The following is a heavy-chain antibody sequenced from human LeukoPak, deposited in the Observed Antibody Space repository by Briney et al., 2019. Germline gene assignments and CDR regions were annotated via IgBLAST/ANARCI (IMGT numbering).Heavy chain of an antibody. D-gene: IGHD2-15*01. CDR2: ISDSSTTI. J-gene: IGHJ4*02. Sequence: GGSLRLSCAAPGFTFSTYRMNWVRQAPGKGLEWISYISDSSTTIYYAASVKGRFTISRDNAKNSLYLQMNSLGDEDTAVYYCARGGWSRPFDFWGQGTLVTVSS. V-gene: IGHV3-48*02. CDR1: GFTFSTYR. CDR3: ARGGWSRPFDF.